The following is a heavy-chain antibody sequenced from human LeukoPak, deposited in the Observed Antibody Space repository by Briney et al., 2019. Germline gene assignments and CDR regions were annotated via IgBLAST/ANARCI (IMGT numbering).Heavy chain of an antibody. D-gene: IGHD2-2*01. CDR3: ARGSFHCSSTSCYLLDY. J-gene: IGHJ4*02. V-gene: IGHV1-8*01. Sequence: ASVKVSCKASGYTFTSYDINWVRQATGQGLEWMGWMNPNSGNTGYAQKFQGRVTMTRNTSISTAYMELSSLRSEDTAVYYCARGSFHCSSTSCYLLDYWGQGTLVTVSS. CDR2: MNPNSGNT. CDR1: GYTFTSYD.